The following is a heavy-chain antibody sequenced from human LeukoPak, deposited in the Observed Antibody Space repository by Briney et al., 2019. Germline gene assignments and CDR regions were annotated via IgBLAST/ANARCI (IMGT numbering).Heavy chain of an antibody. J-gene: IGHJ3*01. V-gene: IGHV4-59*01. Sequence: KPSETLSLTCTVSGGSINNYYWSWIRQPPGKGLEWIGFVYYSGSTNYNPSLKSRVTISVDTSKNQFSLKLTSVTAADTAVYYCATPYSSGDGAFDVWGQGTMVTVSS. CDR2: VYYSGST. D-gene: IGHD3-22*01. CDR3: ATPYSSGDGAFDV. CDR1: GGSINNYY.